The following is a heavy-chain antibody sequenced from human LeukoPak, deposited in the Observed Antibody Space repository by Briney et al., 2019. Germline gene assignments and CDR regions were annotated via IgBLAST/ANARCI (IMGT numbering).Heavy chain of an antibody. CDR1: GFTFSSYS. Sequence: PGGSLRLSCAASGFTFSSYSMNWVRQAPGKGLEWVSSISSSSSYIYYADSVKGRFTISRDNAKNSLYLQMNSLRAEDTAVYYCARDLDYYGSGSYYNPPVMYMDVWGKGTTVTISS. CDR2: ISSSSSYI. J-gene: IGHJ6*03. V-gene: IGHV3-21*01. D-gene: IGHD3-10*01. CDR3: ARDLDYYGSGSYYNPPVMYMDV.